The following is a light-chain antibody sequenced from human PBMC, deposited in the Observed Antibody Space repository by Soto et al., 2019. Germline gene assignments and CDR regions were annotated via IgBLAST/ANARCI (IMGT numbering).Light chain of an antibody. J-gene: IGLJ3*02. Sequence: QSALTQPPSASGTPGQWVTISCSGSSSNIGSNYVYWYQQLPGTAPKLLIYRNNQRPSGVPDRFSGSKSGTSASLAISGLRSEDEADYYCAAWDDSLSGWVFGGGTKLTVL. CDR3: AAWDDSLSGWV. CDR2: RNN. V-gene: IGLV1-47*01. CDR1: SSNIGSNY.